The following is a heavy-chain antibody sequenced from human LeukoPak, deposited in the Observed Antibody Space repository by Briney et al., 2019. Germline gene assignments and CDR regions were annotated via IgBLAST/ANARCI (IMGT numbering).Heavy chain of an antibody. CDR2: ISGSGGNT. D-gene: IGHD5-18*01. CDR1: GFTVSSNY. J-gene: IGHJ4*02. V-gene: IGHV3-23*01. CDR3: VNGYTYGQN. Sequence: GGSLRLSCAASGFTVSSNYMSWVRQAPGKGLEWVSTISGSGGNTYYADSVKGRFTISRDNSKNTLYLHMNSLRAEDTAVYYCVNGYTYGQNWGQGTLVTVSS.